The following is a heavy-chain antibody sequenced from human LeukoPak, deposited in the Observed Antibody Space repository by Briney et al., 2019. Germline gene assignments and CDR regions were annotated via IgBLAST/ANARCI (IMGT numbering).Heavy chain of an antibody. V-gene: IGHV1-46*01. D-gene: IGHD3-22*01. CDR1: GYTFTSYY. CDR3: ARDGDYYDSSGYYYGRYYYYMDV. CDR2: INPSGGST. Sequence: ASVKVSCKASGYTFTSYYMHWVRQAPGQGLEWMGIINPSGGSTSYAQKFQGRVTMTRDMSTSTVYMELSSLRSEDTAVYYCARDGDYYDSSGYYYGRYYYYMDVWGKGTTVTVSS. J-gene: IGHJ6*03.